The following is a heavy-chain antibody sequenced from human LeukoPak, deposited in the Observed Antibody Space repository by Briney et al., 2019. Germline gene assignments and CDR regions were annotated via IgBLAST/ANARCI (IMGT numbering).Heavy chain of an antibody. CDR1: GFTFDDYA. J-gene: IGHJ4*02. CDR3: ARGYSSSWYRFDY. Sequence: GGPLRLSCAASGFTFDDYAMHWVRQTPGKGLEWVSVIYSGGSTYYADSVKGRFTISRDNAKNSLYLQMNSLRAEDTAVYYCARGYSSSWYRFDYWGQGTLVTVSS. V-gene: IGHV3-69-1*01. CDR2: IYSGGST. D-gene: IGHD6-13*01.